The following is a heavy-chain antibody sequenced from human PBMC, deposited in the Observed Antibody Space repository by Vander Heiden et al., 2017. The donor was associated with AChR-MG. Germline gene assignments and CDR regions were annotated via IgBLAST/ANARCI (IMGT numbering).Heavy chain of an antibody. Sequence: EVQLLESGGGLVQPGGSLRLSCAASGFTFRNHAMSWVRPAPGKGMGWLSVVSGSGLSTYYIDAVKGRFTISRDNSKNTLFLEMNNLRADDTALYYCARDRTVSVVQNWYFALWGRGTLVTVSS. V-gene: IGHV3-23*01. D-gene: IGHD2-15*01. CDR3: ARDRTVSVVQNWYFAL. CDR2: VSGSGLST. CDR1: GFTFRNHA. J-gene: IGHJ2*01.